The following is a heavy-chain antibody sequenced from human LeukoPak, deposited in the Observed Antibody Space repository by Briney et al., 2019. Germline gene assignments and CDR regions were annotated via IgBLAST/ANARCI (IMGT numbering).Heavy chain of an antibody. J-gene: IGHJ4*02. D-gene: IGHD5-24*01. CDR2: IYYSGTT. Sequence: SETLSLTCSVSGGSITGYSCSWIRQPPGKGLEWLGSIYYSGTTNYNPSLKSRVAISVDTSKKQFSLELTSVTAADTAVYYCTRDQRDGYNFGYYFDYWGPGTLVTASS. V-gene: IGHV4-59*01. CDR3: TRDQRDGYNFGYYFDY. CDR1: GGSITGYS.